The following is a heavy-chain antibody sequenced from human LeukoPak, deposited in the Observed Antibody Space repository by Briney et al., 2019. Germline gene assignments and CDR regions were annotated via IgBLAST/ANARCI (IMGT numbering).Heavy chain of an antibody. Sequence: PSENLSLTCAVYGGSFSGYYWSWIRQPPGKGLEWIGEIDHSGSTNYNPSLKSRVTISVDTSKNQFSLKLSSVTAADTAVYYCARLDSYDAFDIWGQGTMVTVSS. D-gene: IGHD6-6*01. J-gene: IGHJ3*02. V-gene: IGHV4-34*01. CDR2: IDHSGST. CDR3: ARLDSYDAFDI. CDR1: GGSFSGYY.